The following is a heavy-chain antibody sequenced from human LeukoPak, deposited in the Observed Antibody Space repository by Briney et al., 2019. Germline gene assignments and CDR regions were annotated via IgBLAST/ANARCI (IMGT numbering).Heavy chain of an antibody. D-gene: IGHD2-2*01. J-gene: IGHJ4*02. CDR3: ARTCSGTSCSDFDY. V-gene: IGHV1-8*01. CDR2: MNPNNGNT. CDR1: GYTFSSYG. Sequence: ASVKVSCKASGYTFSSYGISWVRQATGQGLEWMGWMNPNNGNTGYAQKFQGRVTMTRDTSISTAYLELSSLRSEDTAVYYCARTCSGTSCSDFDYWGQGTLVTVSS.